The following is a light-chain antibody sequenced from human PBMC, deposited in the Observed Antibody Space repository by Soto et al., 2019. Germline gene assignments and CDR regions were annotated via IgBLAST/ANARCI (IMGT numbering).Light chain of an antibody. CDR1: QSVSSD. CDR3: QQYNNWPPT. Sequence: EIVMTQSPATLSVSPGERATLSCRASQSVSSDLAWYQQKPGQAPRLLIYGASTRATGVPVRFSGSRSGTEFTLTISSLQSEDFAVYCCQQYNNWPPTFGQGTKVEIK. CDR2: GAS. J-gene: IGKJ1*01. V-gene: IGKV3-15*01.